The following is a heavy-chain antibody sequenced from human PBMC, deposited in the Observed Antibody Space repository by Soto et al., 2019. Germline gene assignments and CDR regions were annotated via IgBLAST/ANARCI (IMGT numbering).Heavy chain of an antibody. Sequence: PSETLSLTCTVSGGSISSGGYYWSWIRQHPGKGLEWIGYTYYSGSTYSNTSLKSRVTISVDTSKNQFSLKLSSVTAADTAVYYCARKWLTDAEYFQHWGQGTLVTVAS. D-gene: IGHD5-12*01. CDR1: GGSISSGGYY. CDR3: ARKWLTDAEYFQH. CDR2: TYYSGST. V-gene: IGHV4-31*03. J-gene: IGHJ1*01.